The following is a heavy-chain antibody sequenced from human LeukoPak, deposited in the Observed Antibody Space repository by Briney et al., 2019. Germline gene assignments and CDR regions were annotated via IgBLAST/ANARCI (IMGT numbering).Heavy chain of an antibody. V-gene: IGHV4-4*07. CDR1: GGSISSYY. D-gene: IGHD3-10*01. CDR3: ARVQYYYGSGSDEAFDI. CDR2: IYTSGST. J-gene: IGHJ3*02. Sequence: SETLSLTCTVSGGSISSYYWSWIRQPAGKGLEWIGRIYTSGSTNYNPSLKSRVTMSVDTSKNQFSLKLSSVTAADTAVYYCARVQYYYGSGSDEAFDILGQGTMVTVSS.